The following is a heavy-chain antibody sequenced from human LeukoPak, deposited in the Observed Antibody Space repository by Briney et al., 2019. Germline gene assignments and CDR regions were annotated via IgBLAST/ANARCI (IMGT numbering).Heavy chain of an antibody. CDR2: IDYRGSA. CDR3: ARLDGAAAKGTLDY. D-gene: IGHD2-2*01. V-gene: IGHV4-30-4*08. CDR1: AGSRRTGDDN. Sequence: PPQTLSLSGTSPAGSRRTGDDNRSSIRQPPGNSLGCMGCIDYRGSAYYNPSLKSRVTISVDTSKNQFSLKLSSETAADTAVYYCARLDGAAAKGTLDYWGQGTLVTVSS. J-gene: IGHJ4*02.